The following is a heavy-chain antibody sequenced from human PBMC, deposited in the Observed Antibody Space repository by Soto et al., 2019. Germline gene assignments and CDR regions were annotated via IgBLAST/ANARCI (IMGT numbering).Heavy chain of an antibody. Sequence: ASVKVSCKASGYTFTSYYMHWVRQAPGQGLEWMGIINPSGGSTSYAQKFQGRVTMTRDTSTSTVYMELSSLRSEDTAVYYCARGQSVDTAMVTGYFDYWGQGTLVNVS. D-gene: IGHD5-18*01. CDR3: ARGQSVDTAMVTGYFDY. CDR1: GYTFTSYY. CDR2: INPSGGST. V-gene: IGHV1-46*01. J-gene: IGHJ4*02.